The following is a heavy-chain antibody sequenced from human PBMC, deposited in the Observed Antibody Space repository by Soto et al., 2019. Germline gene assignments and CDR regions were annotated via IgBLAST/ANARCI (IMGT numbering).Heavy chain of an antibody. J-gene: IGHJ4*02. CDR2: ISTSSHNI. CDR1: GFTFSSYS. D-gene: IGHD3-10*01. CDR3: SRLGFASHGVDF. Sequence: GGSLRLSCAASGFTFSSYSMNWVRQAPGKGLEWVSYISTSSHNIYYADSVKGRFTISRDDSKNTAYLQMSSLKSEDTAVYYCSRLGFASHGVDFWGLGTLVTVSS. V-gene: IGHV3-48*01.